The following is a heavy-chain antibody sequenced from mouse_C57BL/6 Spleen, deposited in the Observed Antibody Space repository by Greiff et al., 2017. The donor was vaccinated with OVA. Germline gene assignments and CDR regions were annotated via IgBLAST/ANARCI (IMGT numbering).Heavy chain of an antibody. Sequence: LVESGPELVKPGASVKISCKASGYSFTDYNMNWVKQSNGKSLEWIGVINPNYGTTSYNQKFKGKATLTVDQSSSTAYMQLNSLTSEDSAVYYCASPHYYGSSYGFAYWGQGTLVTVSA. V-gene: IGHV1-39*01. J-gene: IGHJ3*01. CDR1: GYSFTDYN. D-gene: IGHD1-1*01. CDR3: ASPHYYGSSYGFAY. CDR2: INPNYGTT.